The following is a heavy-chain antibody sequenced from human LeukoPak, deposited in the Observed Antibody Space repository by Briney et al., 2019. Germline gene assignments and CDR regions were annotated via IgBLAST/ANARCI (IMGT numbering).Heavy chain of an antibody. J-gene: IGHJ6*02. Sequence: SETLSLTCSVYVGSFSGYYWGWIRQPPGKGREWVGEINHSGRTNYNSSLKSRTTISVDTSKNQFSLKLSSVTAADTAVYYCARGLRLWFWELSNPYYYYYGMDVWGQGTTVTVSS. D-gene: IGHD3-10*01. CDR3: ARGLRLWFWELSNPYYYYYGMDV. CDR1: VGSFSGYY. V-gene: IGHV4-34*01. CDR2: INHSGRT.